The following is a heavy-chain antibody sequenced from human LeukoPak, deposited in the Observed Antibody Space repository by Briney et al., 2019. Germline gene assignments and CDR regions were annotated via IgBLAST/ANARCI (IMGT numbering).Heavy chain of an antibody. V-gene: IGHV3-9*01. D-gene: IGHD3-22*01. CDR1: GFTFSSYS. J-gene: IGHJ1*01. CDR3: AKSFTYYYDSSGYSFQH. CDR2: ISWNSGSI. Sequence: PGGSLRLSCAASGFTFSSYSMNWVRQAPGKGLEWVSGISWNSGSIGHADSVKGRFTISRDNAKNSLYLQMNSLRAEDTALYYCAKSFTYYYDSSGYSFQHWGQGTLVTVSS.